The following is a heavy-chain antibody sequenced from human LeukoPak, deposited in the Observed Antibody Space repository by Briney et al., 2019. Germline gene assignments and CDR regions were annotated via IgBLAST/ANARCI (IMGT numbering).Heavy chain of an antibody. J-gene: IGHJ4*02. V-gene: IGHV1-69*13. CDR1: GGTFSSYA. Sequence: GASVKVSCKASGGTFSSYAISWVRQAPGQGLEWMGGIIPIFGTANYAQKFQGRVTITAGESTSTAYMELSSLRSEDTAVYYCARIYCSSTSCPPFDYWGQGTLVTVSS. CDR2: IIPIFGTA. CDR3: ARIYCSSTSCPPFDY. D-gene: IGHD2-2*01.